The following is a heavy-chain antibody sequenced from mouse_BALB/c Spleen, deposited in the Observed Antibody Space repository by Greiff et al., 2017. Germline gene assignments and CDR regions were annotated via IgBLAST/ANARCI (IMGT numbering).Heavy chain of an antibody. V-gene: IGHV5-15*02. CDR3: ARDSGNYDAMDY. Sequence: EVQRVESGGGLVQPGGSRKLSCAASGFTFSDYGMAWVRQAPGKGPEWVAFISNLAYSIYYADTVTGRFTISRENAKNTLYLEMSSLRSEDTAMYYCARDSGNYDAMDYWGQGTSVTVSS. J-gene: IGHJ4*01. CDR1: GFTFSDYG. D-gene: IGHD1-3*01. CDR2: ISNLAYSI.